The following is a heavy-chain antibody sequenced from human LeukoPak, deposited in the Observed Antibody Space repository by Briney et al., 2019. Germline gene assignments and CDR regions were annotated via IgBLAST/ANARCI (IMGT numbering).Heavy chain of an antibody. J-gene: IGHJ4*02. CDR1: GFTFSSYA. D-gene: IGHD1-26*01. CDR2: ISGSGGST. V-gene: IGHV3-23*01. Sequence: AGGSLRLSCAASGFTFSSYAMSWVRQAPGKGLEWVSDISGSGGSTYYADSVKGRFTISRDNSKNTLYLQMNSLRAEDTAVYYCAKDREYSGSYPAFDYWGQGTLVTVSS. CDR3: AKDREYSGSYPAFDY.